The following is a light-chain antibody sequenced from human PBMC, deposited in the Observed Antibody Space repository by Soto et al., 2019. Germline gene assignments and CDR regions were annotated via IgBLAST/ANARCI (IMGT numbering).Light chain of an antibody. CDR1: SSNIGAGYA. Sequence: QSVLTQPASVSGAPGQRVTISCTGSSSNIGAGYAVHWYQQLPGTAPKLLIYDNTNRPSGVPDRFSGSESGTSASLAITGLQAEDEADYYCQSYDTSLSASVFGGGTKLTVL. J-gene: IGLJ2*01. CDR3: QSYDTSLSASV. CDR2: DNT. V-gene: IGLV1-40*01.